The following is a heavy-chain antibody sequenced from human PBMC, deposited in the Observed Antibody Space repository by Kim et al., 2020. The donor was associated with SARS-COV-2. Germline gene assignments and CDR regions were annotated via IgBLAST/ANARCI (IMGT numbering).Heavy chain of an antibody. Sequence: GGSLRLSCAASGFTFSSYAMSWVRQAPGKGLEWVSVIYSGGSSTYYADSVKGRFTISRDNSKNTLYLQMNSLRAEDTAVYYCAKDRRYSSGWYYADYWGQGTLVTVSS. V-gene: IGHV3-23*03. CDR1: GFTFSSYA. J-gene: IGHJ4*02. D-gene: IGHD6-19*01. CDR2: IYSGGSST. CDR3: AKDRRYSSGWYYADY.